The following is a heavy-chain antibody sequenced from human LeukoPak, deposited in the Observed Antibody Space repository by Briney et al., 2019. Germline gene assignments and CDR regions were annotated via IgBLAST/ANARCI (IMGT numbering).Heavy chain of an antibody. CDR1: GFTFSDFY. CDR2: ISSSGSII. Sequence: GGSLRLSCAGSGFTFSDFYMSWIRQAPGKGLEWVSYISSSGSIIDCADSVKGRFTISRDNAKNSLSLQMNSLRPEDTAVYYCAREADVVVIPENLVYYYYGMDVWGRGTTVTVSS. D-gene: IGHD2-2*01. J-gene: IGHJ6*02. CDR3: AREADVVVIPENLVYYYYGMDV. V-gene: IGHV3-11*01.